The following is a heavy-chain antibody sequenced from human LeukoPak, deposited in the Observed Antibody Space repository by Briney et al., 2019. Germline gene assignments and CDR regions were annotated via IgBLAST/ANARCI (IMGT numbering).Heavy chain of an antibody. CDR1: GGSISSYY. CDR3: ARHEGPAVRHYFDY. V-gene: IGHV4-59*08. J-gene: IGHJ4*02. CDR2: IYYSGST. D-gene: IGHD3-10*01. Sequence: NPSETLSLTCTVSGGSISSYYWSWIRQPPGKGLEWIGYIYYSGSTNYNPSLKSRVTISVDTSKNQFSLKLSSVTAADTAVYYCARHEGPAVRHYFDYWGQGTLVTVSS.